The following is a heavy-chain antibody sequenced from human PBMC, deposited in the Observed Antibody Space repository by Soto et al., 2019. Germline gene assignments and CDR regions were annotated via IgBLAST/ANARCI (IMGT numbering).Heavy chain of an antibody. V-gene: IGHV4-4*07. CDR1: GDSVSKYY. CDR3: ARSPAYGDYANLDT. J-gene: IGHJ5*02. Sequence: SETLSLTCTVSGDSVSKYYWNWIRQPAGKGLEWIGRIYTTRSPNYNPSLKSRVTMSVDTSKNQFSLKLNLSSVTAADTAVYYCARSPAYGDYANLDTWGQRTLVTVSS. CDR2: IYTTRSP. D-gene: IGHD4-17*01.